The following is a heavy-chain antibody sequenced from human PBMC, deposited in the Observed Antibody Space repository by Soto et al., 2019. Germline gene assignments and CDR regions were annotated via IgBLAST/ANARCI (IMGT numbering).Heavy chain of an antibody. Sequence: ASVKVSCKASGYTFTSYYMHWVRQAPGQGLEWMGIINPSGGSTSYAQKFQGRVTMTRDTSTSTVYMELSSLRSEDTAVYYCARNRYYYGSGSYYNVSYYYGMDVWGQGATVTVSS. D-gene: IGHD3-10*01. V-gene: IGHV1-46*01. CDR2: INPSGGST. J-gene: IGHJ6*02. CDR3: ARNRYYYGSGSYYNVSYYYGMDV. CDR1: GYTFTSYY.